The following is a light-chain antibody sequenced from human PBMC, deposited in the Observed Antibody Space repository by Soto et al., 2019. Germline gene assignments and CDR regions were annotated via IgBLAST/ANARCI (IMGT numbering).Light chain of an antibody. J-gene: IGKJ1*01. CDR2: GAS. Sequence: EIVMTQSPATLSVSPGERATLSCRASQSVSSNLAGYQQKPGQAPRLLIYGASTSATGIPARFSRSGSGTEFTLTISSLQSEDFAVYFCQQYNNGWTFGQGTKVEIK. CDR1: QSVSSN. CDR3: QQYNNGWT. V-gene: IGKV3-15*01.